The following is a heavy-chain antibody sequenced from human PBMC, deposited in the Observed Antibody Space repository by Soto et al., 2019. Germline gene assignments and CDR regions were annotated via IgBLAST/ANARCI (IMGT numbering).Heavy chain of an antibody. V-gene: IGHV1-24*01. J-gene: IGHJ4*02. CDR3: VTDRGSSGWYYFDY. CDR1: GYTSTELS. CDR2: FDSEEGEI. Sequence: GASVKVSCKVSGYTSTELSIHWVRQAPGKGLEWMGGFDSEEGEIISAQKFQGRVTMTEDTSTDTAYMELISLRSEDTAVYYCVTDRGSSGWYYFDYWGQGTLVTVSS. D-gene: IGHD6-19*01.